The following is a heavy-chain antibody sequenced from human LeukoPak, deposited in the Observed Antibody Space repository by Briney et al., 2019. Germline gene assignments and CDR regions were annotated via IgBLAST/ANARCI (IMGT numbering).Heavy chain of an antibody. CDR2: ISYDGSNK. CDR1: GFTFSSYG. V-gene: IGHV3-30*18. D-gene: IGHD3-10*01. CDR3: AKVIGGSGSSRRLVSGMDV. J-gene: IGHJ6*02. Sequence: PGRSLRLSCAASGFTFSSYGMHWVRQAPGKGLEWVAVISYDGSNKYYADSVKGRSTISRDNSKNTLYLQMNSLRAEDTAVYYCAKVIGGSGSSRRLVSGMDVWGQGTTVTVSS.